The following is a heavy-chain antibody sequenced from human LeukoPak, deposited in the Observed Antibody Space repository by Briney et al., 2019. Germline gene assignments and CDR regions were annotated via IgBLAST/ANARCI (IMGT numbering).Heavy chain of an antibody. V-gene: IGHV2-5*01. D-gene: IGHD2/OR15-2a*01. Sequence: SGPTLVNPTQTLTLTCTFSGFSLGTSGVGVGWIRQPPGKALEWLALIYWNDDERHSPSLKSRLTITKDTSKNQVVLTMTSLDPMDTATYYCARSHCNGWCTWGFDYWGQGTLVTVSS. CDR3: ARSHCNGWCTWGFDY. CDR2: IYWNDDE. CDR1: GFSLGTSGVG. J-gene: IGHJ4*02.